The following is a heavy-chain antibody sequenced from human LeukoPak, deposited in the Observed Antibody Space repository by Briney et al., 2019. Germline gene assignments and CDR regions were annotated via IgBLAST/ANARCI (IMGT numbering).Heavy chain of an antibody. J-gene: IGHJ4*02. CDR2: ISGDAVSS. CDR1: GFMFDDYA. V-gene: IGHV3-43*02. D-gene: IGHD3/OR15-3a*01. Sequence: PGGSLRLSCAASGFMFDDYAMHWVRQVPGRGLEWVSLISGDAVSSFYADSVRGRFTISRDNSKNTLYLEMKSLRAEDMAVYYCAKPVGLTAGGYYFDYWGQGTLVTVSS. CDR3: AKPVGLTAGGYYFDY.